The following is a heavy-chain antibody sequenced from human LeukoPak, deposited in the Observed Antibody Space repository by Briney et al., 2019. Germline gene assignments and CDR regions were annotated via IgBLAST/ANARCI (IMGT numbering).Heavy chain of an antibody. D-gene: IGHD5-12*01. CDR1: GGTFSSYA. Sequence: VASVKVSCKASGGTFSSYAISWVRQAPGQGLEWMGGIIPIFGTANYAQKFQGRVTITTDESMSTAYMELSSLRSEDTAVYYCARGPVDHSVGYFDLWGRGTLVTVSS. V-gene: IGHV1-69*05. J-gene: IGHJ2*01. CDR3: ARGPVDHSVGYFDL. CDR2: IIPIFGTA.